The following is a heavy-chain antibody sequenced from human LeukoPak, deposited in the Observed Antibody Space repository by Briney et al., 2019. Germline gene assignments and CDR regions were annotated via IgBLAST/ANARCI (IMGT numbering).Heavy chain of an antibody. V-gene: IGHV3-11*01. CDR1: GFTFSDYY. CDR2: ISSSGSTI. Sequence: GGSLRLSCAASGFTFSDYYMSWLRQAPGKGLEWVSYISSSGSTIYYADSVKGRFTISRDNAKNSLYLQMNSLRAEDTAVYYCARKISAYYDILTGYPGPYYFDYWGQGTLVTVSS. D-gene: IGHD3-9*01. CDR3: ARKISAYYDILTGYPGPYYFDY. J-gene: IGHJ4*02.